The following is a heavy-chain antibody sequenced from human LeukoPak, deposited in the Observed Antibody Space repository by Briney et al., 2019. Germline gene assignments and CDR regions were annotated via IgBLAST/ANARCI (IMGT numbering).Heavy chain of an antibody. V-gene: IGHV4-59*01. D-gene: IGHD2-8*02. Sequence: SETLSLTCTVSGVSISSYYWSWIRPPPGKGLEWIGYLFYSGRTTYNPSLKSRVNISVDMSKSQISLSLRSVTAADTAVYYCARDADTGLGLWGQGTLVTVSS. CDR2: LFYSGRT. CDR1: GVSISSYY. J-gene: IGHJ4*02. CDR3: ARDADTGLGL.